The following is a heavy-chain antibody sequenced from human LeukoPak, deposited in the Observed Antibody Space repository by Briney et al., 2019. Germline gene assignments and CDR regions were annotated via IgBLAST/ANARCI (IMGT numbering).Heavy chain of an antibody. CDR3: ARVTCGDGPDY. Sequence: SETLSLTCTVSGDSISRHYWNWIRQPPGRGLEWIGYIHHSGSTYCNPSLKSRVTISLDTSKNQFSLKLSSVTAADMAVYYCARVTCGDGPDYWGQGTLVTVSS. D-gene: IGHD4-17*01. V-gene: IGHV4-59*08. CDR1: GDSISRHY. J-gene: IGHJ4*02. CDR2: IHHSGST.